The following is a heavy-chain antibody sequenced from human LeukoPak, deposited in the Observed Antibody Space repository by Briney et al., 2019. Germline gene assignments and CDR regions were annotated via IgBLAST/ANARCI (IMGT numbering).Heavy chain of an antibody. J-gene: IGHJ5*02. CDR1: GGSISSGSYY. D-gene: IGHD3-10*01. Sequence: PSQTLSLTCTVSGGSISSGSYYWSWIRQPAGKGLEWIGRIYTSGSTNYNPSLKSRVTISVDTSKNQFSLKLSSVTAADTAVYYCARGVITMVRGVIKAGWFDPWGQGTLVTVSS. CDR2: IYTSGST. CDR3: ARGVITMVRGVIKAGWFDP. V-gene: IGHV4-61*02.